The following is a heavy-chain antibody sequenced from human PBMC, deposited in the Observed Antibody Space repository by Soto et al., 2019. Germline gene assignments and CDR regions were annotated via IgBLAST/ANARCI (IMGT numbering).Heavy chain of an antibody. Sequence: GGSLRLSCAASGFSFSTSSMAWVRQPPGKGLEWVSAISPSASDTLYADSVKGRFTISRDNSQNTLFLQMTSLRADDTAVYSWGKGGYPFAYEWGQGAWSTSP. J-gene: IGHJ1*01. D-gene: IGHD5-18*01. CDR1: GFSFSTSS. V-gene: IGHV3-23*01. CDR2: ISPSASDT. CDR3: GKGGYPFAYE.